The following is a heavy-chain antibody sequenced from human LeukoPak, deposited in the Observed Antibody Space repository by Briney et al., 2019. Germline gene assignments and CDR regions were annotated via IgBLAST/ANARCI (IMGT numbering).Heavy chain of an antibody. CDR1: GDSISSYY. J-gene: IGHJ4*02. CDR2: INHSGST. V-gene: IGHV4-34*01. CDR3: ASLGSGWYTFDY. D-gene: IGHD6-19*01. Sequence: PSETLSLTCTVSGDSISSYYWSWIRQPAGKGLEWIGEINHSGSTNYNPSLKSRVTISVDTSKNQFSLKLSSVTAADTAVYYCASLGSGWYTFDYWGQGTLVTVSS.